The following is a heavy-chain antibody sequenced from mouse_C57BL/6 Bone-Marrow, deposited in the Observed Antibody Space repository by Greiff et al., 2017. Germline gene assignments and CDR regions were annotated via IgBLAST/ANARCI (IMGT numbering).Heavy chain of an antibody. D-gene: IGHD1-1*01. CDR3: ASYSWFAY. CDR2: IDPEDGET. J-gene: IGHJ3*01. CDR1: GFNIKDYY. Sequence: VQLQQSGAELVKPGASVKLSCTASGFNIKDYYMHWVKQRTEQGLEWIGRIDPEDGETKYASTFQGKATITADTSSNTAYLQLSSLTSEDTAVYYCASYSWFAYWGQGTLVTVSA. V-gene: IGHV14-2*01.